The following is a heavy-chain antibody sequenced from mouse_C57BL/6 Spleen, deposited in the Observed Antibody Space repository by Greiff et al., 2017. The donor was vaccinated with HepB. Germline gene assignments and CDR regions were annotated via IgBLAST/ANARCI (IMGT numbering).Heavy chain of an antibody. Sequence: QVQLQQSGAELARPGASVTLSCKASGYTFTSYTMHWVKQRPGQGLEWIGYINPSSGYTKYNQKFKDKAILTADKSSSTAYMQLSSLTSEDSAVYYCTRSAKTNYYAIDYWGKGTSVTVSS. CDR2: INPSSGYT. D-gene: IGHD3-2*02. J-gene: IGHJ4*01. V-gene: IGHV1-4*01. CDR1: GYTFTSYT. CDR3: TRSAKTNYYAIDY.